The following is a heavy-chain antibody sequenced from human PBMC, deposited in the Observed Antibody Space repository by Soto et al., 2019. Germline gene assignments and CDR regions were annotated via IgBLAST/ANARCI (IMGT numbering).Heavy chain of an antibody. CDR3: ARSTSDIAAPDY. CDR1: GFTFSSYG. CDR2: IWYDGSNK. Sequence: QVQLVESGGGVVQPGRSLRLSCAASGFTFSSYGMHWVRQAPGKGLEGVAVIWYDGSNKYYADSVKGRFTISRDNSKNTLYLQMNSLRAEDTAVYYCARSTSDIAAPDYWGQGTLVTVSS. J-gene: IGHJ4*02. D-gene: IGHD6-13*01. V-gene: IGHV3-33*01.